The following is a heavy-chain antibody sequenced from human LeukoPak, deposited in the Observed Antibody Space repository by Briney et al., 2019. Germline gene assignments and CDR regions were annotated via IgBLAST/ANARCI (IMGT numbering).Heavy chain of an antibody. CDR3: ARDSGSYSSSYRFDS. Sequence: SQTLSLTCAISGDSVSSNSAAWNWIRQSPSRGLEWLGRTYYKSKWYNDYAVSVKSRITINSDTSENQFSLHLNSVTPEDTAVYYCARDSGSYSSSYRFDSWGQGTLATVSS. CDR2: TYYKSKWYN. D-gene: IGHD6-6*01. V-gene: IGHV6-1*01. J-gene: IGHJ4*02. CDR1: GDSVSSNSAA.